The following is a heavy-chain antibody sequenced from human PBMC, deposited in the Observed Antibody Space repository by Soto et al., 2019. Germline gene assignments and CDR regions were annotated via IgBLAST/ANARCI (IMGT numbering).Heavy chain of an antibody. J-gene: IGHJ4*01. CDR3: TTDSSTIMPEDRFDL. Sequence: EVQLVESGGGLVKPGGSLRLSCAASGFAFSNAGINWVRQPPGRGLEWVGRIKSQTDGGSGDYAGLVKGRFVVSRDDSTNIVYLQMNSLHFEAPAVYYCTTDSSTIMPEDRFDLWGHGSLVTVPS. D-gene: IGHD3-16*01. V-gene: IGHV3-15*07. CDR2: IKSQTDGGSG. CDR1: GFAFSNAG.